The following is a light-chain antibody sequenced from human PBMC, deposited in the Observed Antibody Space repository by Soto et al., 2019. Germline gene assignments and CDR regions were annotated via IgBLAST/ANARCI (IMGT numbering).Light chain of an antibody. CDR1: QNINIW. CDR2: NAA. V-gene: IGKV1-5*01. J-gene: IGKJ1*01. CDR3: QQYNGDSRG. Sequence: DIQXTQSPSTLSASVGDRVTITCRASQNINIWLAWYQQKPGKAPKLLIYNAAYLESGVPSRFSGSGSGTEFTLTISSLQPDDFAIYYCQQYNGDSRGFGQGTKVDIK.